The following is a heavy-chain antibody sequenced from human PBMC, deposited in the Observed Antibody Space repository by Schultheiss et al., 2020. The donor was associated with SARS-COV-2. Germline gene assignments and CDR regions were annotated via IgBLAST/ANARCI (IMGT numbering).Heavy chain of an antibody. J-gene: IGHJ4*02. Sequence: SETLSLTCTVSGGSLTSGDYWTWIRQHPGKGLEWSGCIYDNGSTNYNPSLKSRVTISVDTSKNQFSLNLSSVTDADTAVYYCANSDYNFDYWGQGTLVTVSS. V-gene: IGHV4-31*03. CDR2: IYDNGST. D-gene: IGHD4-11*01. CDR3: ANSDYNFDY. CDR1: GGSLTSGDY.